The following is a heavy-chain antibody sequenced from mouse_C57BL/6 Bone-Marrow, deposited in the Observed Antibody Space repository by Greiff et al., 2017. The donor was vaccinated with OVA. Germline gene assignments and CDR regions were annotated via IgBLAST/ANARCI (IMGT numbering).Heavy chain of an antibody. CDR2: ISSGGDYI. CDR3: TRDRGTTVVDYFDY. V-gene: IGHV5-9-1*02. CDR1: GFTFSSYA. Sequence: EVKLMESGAGLVKPGGSLKLSCAASGFTFSSYAMSWVRQTPEKRLEWVAYISSGGDYIYYADTVKGRFTISRDHARNTLYLQMSSLKSEDTAMYYCTRDRGTTVVDYFDYWGQGTTLTVSS. D-gene: IGHD1-1*01. J-gene: IGHJ2*01.